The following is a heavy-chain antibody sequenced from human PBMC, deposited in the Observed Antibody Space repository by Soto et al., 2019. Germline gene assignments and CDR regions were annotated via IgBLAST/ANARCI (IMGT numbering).Heavy chain of an antibody. D-gene: IGHD2-15*01. CDR1: GGTFDTYS. CDR3: ARHPPTVVVDATYIDY. J-gene: IGHJ4*02. Sequence: QVQLVQSGAEVRRPVSSVKVSCKASGGTFDTYSISWVRQAPGQGLEWMGGIIPIFEKSTYAQKFQGRLTITADKSTGTAYMELRSLRFEDTAVYFCARHPPTVVVDATYIDYWGQGTLVTVSS. V-gene: IGHV1-69*06. CDR2: IIPIFEKS.